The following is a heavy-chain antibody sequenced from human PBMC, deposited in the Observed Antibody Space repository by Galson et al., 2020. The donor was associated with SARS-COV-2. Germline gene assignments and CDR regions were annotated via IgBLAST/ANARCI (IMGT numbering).Heavy chain of an antibody. CDR2: IDPRGTYT. J-gene: IGHJ5*02. CDR3: ARPGARGYSYGWDA. D-gene: IGHD5-18*01. Sequence: HGESLKISCKGSGYNYTNYLINWVRHTPGKGLEWMGRIDPRGTYTKYSPSFQGHVTFSVDKSINTAYLQWSSLKTSDTAMYYCARPGARGYSYGWDAWGQGTLVIVSS. V-gene: IGHV5-10-1*01. CDR1: GYNYTNYL.